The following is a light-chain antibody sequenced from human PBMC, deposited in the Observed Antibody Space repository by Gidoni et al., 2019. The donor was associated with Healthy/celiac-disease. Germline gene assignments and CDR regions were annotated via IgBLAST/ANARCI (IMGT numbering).Light chain of an antibody. CDR1: KLGAKS. CDR2: QDS. CDR3: QGLDSSTARV. V-gene: IGLV3-1*01. Sequence: SYELTQPPSVSVSPGPTASITCSGDKLGAKSTCWYQEKPGQSPVLVSEQDSKRPSGIPERFSCSNSGNTATLTISGTQARGGGGLYCQGLDSSTARVFGGGTKLTVL. J-gene: IGLJ2*01.